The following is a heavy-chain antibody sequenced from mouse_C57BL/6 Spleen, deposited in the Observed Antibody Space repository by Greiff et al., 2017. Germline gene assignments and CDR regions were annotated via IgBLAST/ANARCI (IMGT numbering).Heavy chain of an antibody. CDR3: ARQLRLPEGFAY. CDR1: GYTFTSYW. V-gene: IGHV1-64*01. Sequence: VQLQQPGAELVKPGASVKLSCKASGYTFTSYWMHWVKQRPGQGLEWIGMIHPNSGSTNYNENFKSKATLTVDKSSSTAYMQLSSLTSEDSAVYYCARQLRLPEGFAYWGQGTLVTVSA. D-gene: IGHD3-2*02. J-gene: IGHJ3*01. CDR2: IHPNSGST.